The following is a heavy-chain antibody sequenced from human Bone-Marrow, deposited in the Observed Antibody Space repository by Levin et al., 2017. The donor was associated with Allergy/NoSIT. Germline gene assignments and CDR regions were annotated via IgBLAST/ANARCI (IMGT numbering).Heavy chain of an antibody. CDR2: IDTSGGTT. CDR1: GFTFSSYG. J-gene: IGHJ4*02. D-gene: IGHD6-19*01. Sequence: PGGSLRLSCAASGFTFSSYGMSWVRQAPGKGLERVSGIDTSGGTTYYPDSVRGRFTISRDNSKNTVYLQMNSLRVEDTAVYYCAKGLVGGPPYFDFWGQGTLVTVSS. CDR3: AKGLVGGPPYFDF. V-gene: IGHV3-23*01.